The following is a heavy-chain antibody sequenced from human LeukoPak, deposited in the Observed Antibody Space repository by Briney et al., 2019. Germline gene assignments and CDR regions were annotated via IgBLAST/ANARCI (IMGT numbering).Heavy chain of an antibody. J-gene: IGHJ4*02. Sequence: ASVKVSCKASGYIFTCYNINWVRQGPGQGLERMGIINPSGGSTNYAQKFQGRVTMTRDTSTSTVYMELSSLRSEDTAVYYCARFAVHRRLAVAGQFGLDYWGQGTLVTVSS. V-gene: IGHV1-46*01. CDR1: GYIFTCYN. CDR2: INPSGGST. CDR3: ARFAVHRRLAVAGQFGLDY. D-gene: IGHD6-19*01.